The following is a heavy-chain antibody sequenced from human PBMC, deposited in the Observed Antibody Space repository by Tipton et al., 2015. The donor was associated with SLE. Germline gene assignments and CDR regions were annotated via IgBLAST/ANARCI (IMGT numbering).Heavy chain of an antibody. Sequence: TLSLTCTVSGGSLSGYWWSWIRQSPGKGLEWIGYIYYSGSTNYNPSLKSRVTISVDTSKNQFSLNLSSVTAADTAMYYCASLARYYGSASCYGFDIWGQGTMVTVSS. CDR3: ASLARYYGSASCYGFDI. V-gene: IGHV4-59*12. D-gene: IGHD2-2*01. CDR2: IYYSGST. CDR1: GGSLSGYW. J-gene: IGHJ3*02.